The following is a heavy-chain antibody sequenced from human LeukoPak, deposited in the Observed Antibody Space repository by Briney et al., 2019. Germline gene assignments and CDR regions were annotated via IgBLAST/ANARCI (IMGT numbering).Heavy chain of an antibody. V-gene: IGHV3-23*01. D-gene: IGHD4-17*01. J-gene: IGHJ4*02. Sequence: GGSLRLYCAASVFTFSTFAMRWVRQAQGKGVEWVSTINGNNFRTSYGDSVKGRFTISRDDSKSTLFLQMNSLRAEDTAIYYCAKTGRDGDLAQYHFDHWGQGTLVTVSS. CDR1: VFTFSTFA. CDR2: INGNNFRT. CDR3: AKTGRDGDLAQYHFDH.